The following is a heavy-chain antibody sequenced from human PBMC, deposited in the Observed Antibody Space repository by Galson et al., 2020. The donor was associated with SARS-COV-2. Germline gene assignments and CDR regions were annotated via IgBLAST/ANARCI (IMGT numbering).Heavy chain of an antibody. D-gene: IGHD3-22*01. V-gene: IGHV3-74*01. CDR3: AKEYYYDSSGPLDVFDI. J-gene: IGHJ3*02. CDR2: INSDGSST. Sequence: GSLRLSCAASGFTFSSYWMHWVRQAPGKGLVWVSRINSDGSSTTYADSVKGRFTISRDNAKNTLYLQMNSLRAEDTAVYYCAKEYYYDSSGPLDVFDIWGQGTMVTVSS. CDR1: GFTFSSYW.